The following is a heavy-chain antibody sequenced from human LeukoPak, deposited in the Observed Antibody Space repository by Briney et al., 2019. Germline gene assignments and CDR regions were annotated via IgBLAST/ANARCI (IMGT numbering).Heavy chain of an antibody. V-gene: IGHV3-53*01. D-gene: IGHD5-18*01. CDR3: AGGIQLWLPFDY. J-gene: IGHJ4*02. CDR2: IYSGGST. Sequence: GGSLRLSCAASGFTVSSNYMSWVRRAPGKGLEWVSVIYSGGSTYYADSVKGRFTISRDNSKNTLYLQMNSLRAEDTAVYYCAGGIQLWLPFDYWGQGTLVTVSS. CDR1: GFTVSSNY.